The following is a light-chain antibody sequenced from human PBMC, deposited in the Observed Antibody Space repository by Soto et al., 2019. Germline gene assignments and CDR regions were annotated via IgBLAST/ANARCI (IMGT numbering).Light chain of an antibody. CDR2: DAS. Sequence: IVMTQSPATLSVSPGERATLSCRASQSVNSNLAWYRQKPGQAPRLLISDASTRATGVPARFSGSGSGTEFTLTISSLQSEDSGNCYCQQYNFWPPLTFGGGTKVDLK. CDR1: QSVNSN. CDR3: QQYNFWPPLT. J-gene: IGKJ4*01. V-gene: IGKV3-15*01.